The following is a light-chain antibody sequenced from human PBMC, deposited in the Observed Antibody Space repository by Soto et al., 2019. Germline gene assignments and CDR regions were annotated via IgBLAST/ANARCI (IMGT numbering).Light chain of an antibody. CDR1: QIISMS. J-gene: IGKJ1*01. V-gene: IGKV1-5*03. Sequence: DIQMTQSPFTLSASVGDRVTITCRASQIISMSLAWHQQKPGKAPKPLLYKGSSLESGAPSRFSGSGSGTEFTLTISSLEPDDFATYYCQQYRYFPWTFGQGTQVEIK. CDR3: QQYRYFPWT. CDR2: KGS.